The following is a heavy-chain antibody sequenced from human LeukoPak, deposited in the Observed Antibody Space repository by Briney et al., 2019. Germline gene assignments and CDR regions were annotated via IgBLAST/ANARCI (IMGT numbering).Heavy chain of an antibody. CDR1: GFTFSSYG. Sequence: GGSLRLSCAASGFTFSSYGVSWVRQAPGKGLEWVSGISGSGHRTYYADSVKGRFTISRDNAKNTLYLQMNSLRGEDTAVYYCARDKLYGSGSYLGNDYWGQGTLVTVSS. CDR2: ISGSGHRT. J-gene: IGHJ4*02. D-gene: IGHD3-10*01. CDR3: ARDKLYGSGSYLGNDY. V-gene: IGHV3-23*01.